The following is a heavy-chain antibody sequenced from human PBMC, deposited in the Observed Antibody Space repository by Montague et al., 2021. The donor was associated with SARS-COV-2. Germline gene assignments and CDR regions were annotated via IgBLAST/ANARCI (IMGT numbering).Heavy chain of an antibody. D-gene: IGHD3-22*01. V-gene: IGHV4-39*01. Sequence: SETLSLTCTVSGGSVSSSSYSWGWIRQPPGKGLEWIGNIFYSGSTYYNTSLKSRVTISVDTSKNQFSLRLSSVTAADTAVYYCARLPYFYDSTHAFDIWGKGTMVSVAS. CDR2: IFYSGST. CDR1: GGSVSSSSYS. CDR3: ARLPYFYDSTHAFDI. J-gene: IGHJ3*02.